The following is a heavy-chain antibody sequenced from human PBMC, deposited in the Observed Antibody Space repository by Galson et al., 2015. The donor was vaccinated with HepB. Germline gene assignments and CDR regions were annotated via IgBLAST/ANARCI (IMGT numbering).Heavy chain of an antibody. D-gene: IGHD4-17*01. CDR1: GYTLTELS. CDR3: ALQPTTVTTWVWYFDL. V-gene: IGHV1-24*01. J-gene: IGHJ2*01. Sequence: SVKVSCKVSGYTLTELSMHWVRQAPGKGLEWMGGFDPEDGETIYAQKFQGRVTMTEDTSTDTAYMELSSLRSEDTAVYYCALQPTTVTTWVWYFDLWGRGTLVTVSS. CDR2: FDPEDGET.